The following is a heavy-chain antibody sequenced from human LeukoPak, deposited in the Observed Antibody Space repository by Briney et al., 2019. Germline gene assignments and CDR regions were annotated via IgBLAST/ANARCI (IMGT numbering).Heavy chain of an antibody. CDR3: ARRRGVGALGGAFDI. CDR1: GGTFSSYD. J-gene: IGHJ3*02. Sequence: ASVKVSCKASGGTFSSYDINWVRQATGQGLEWMGWMNPNSGNTGYAQKFQGRVTITRNTSISTAYMELSSLRSEDTAVYYCARRRGVGALGGAFDIWGQGTMVTVSS. D-gene: IGHD1-26*01. V-gene: IGHV1-8*03. CDR2: MNPNSGNT.